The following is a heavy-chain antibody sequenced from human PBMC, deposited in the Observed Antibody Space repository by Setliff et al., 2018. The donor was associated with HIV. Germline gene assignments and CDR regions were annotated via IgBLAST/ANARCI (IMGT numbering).Heavy chain of an antibody. CDR1: GYTFTDYY. CDR3: ARDLVVVAPYYCFDP. V-gene: IGHV1-2*02. J-gene: IGHJ5*02. CDR2: IHPSSGGT. Sequence: RASVKVSCKASGYTFTDYYMHWVRQAPGQGLEWMGWIHPSSGGTNYAQKFQGRVTMTRDTSTNTAYMELNSLTSDDTAVYYCARDLVVVAPYYCFDPWGQGTLVTVSS. D-gene: IGHD2-15*01.